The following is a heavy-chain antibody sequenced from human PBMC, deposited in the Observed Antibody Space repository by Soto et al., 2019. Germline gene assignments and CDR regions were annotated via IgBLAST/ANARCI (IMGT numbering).Heavy chain of an antibody. CDR1: GFTFSNFA. D-gene: IGHD2-2*01. V-gene: IGHV3-23*01. Sequence: EVQVLESGGGSVQPGGSLRLSCAASGFTFSNFAMSWVRHAPGKGLEWVSEITGSTGTTYYADSVRGRFIISRDNSQNTLHLQMNSLRPEDTAVYYCAKDTSSSPSYMDVWGKGTTVTVSS. J-gene: IGHJ6*03. CDR2: ITGSTGTT. CDR3: AKDTSSSPSYMDV.